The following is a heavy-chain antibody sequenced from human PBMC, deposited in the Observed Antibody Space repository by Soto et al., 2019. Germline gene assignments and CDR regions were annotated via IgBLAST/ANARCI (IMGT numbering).Heavy chain of an antibody. V-gene: IGHV3-30*18. Sequence: QVQLVESGGGVVQPGRSLRLSCAASGFTFSSYGMHWVRQTPGKGLEWVAFISFDGSNQYYADSVKGRFSISRDNSKNTLHLQMHTLSAEDLAVYFCAKLGLSTGYYYYFDFWGQGTLVTVSS. CDR3: AKLGLSTGYYYYFDF. D-gene: IGHD3-22*01. CDR2: ISFDGSNQ. J-gene: IGHJ4*02. CDR1: GFTFSSYG.